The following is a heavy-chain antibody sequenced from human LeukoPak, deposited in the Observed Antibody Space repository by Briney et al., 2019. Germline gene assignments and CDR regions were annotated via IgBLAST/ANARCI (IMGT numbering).Heavy chain of an antibody. CDR2: SSYI. J-gene: IGHJ4*02. D-gene: IGHD3-22*01. Sequence: SSYIYYADSVTGRFTMSRDNAKNSLYLQMNSLRAEDTAVYYCALGRHCYDSSGYPKPGFDYWGQGTLVTVSS. V-gene: IGHV3-21*01. CDR3: ALGRHCYDSSGYPKPGFDY.